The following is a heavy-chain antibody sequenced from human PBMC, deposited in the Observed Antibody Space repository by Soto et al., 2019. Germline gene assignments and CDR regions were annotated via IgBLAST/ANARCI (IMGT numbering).Heavy chain of an antibody. D-gene: IGHD3-10*01. CDR3: ARGTYYYGSGSLSPGAFDI. CDR1: GFTVSSNY. CDR2: IYSGGST. Sequence: VQLVESGGGLVQPGGSLRLSCAASGFTVSSNYMSWVRQAPGKGLEWVSVIYSGGSTYYADSVKGRFTISRDNSKNTLYLQMNSLRAEDTAVYYCARGTYYYGSGSLSPGAFDIWGQGTMVTVSS. J-gene: IGHJ3*02. V-gene: IGHV3-66*01.